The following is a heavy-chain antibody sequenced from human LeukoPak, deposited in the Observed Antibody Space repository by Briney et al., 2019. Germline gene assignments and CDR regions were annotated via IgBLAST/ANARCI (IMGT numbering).Heavy chain of an antibody. CDR2: INSDGINT. J-gene: IGHJ5*02. V-gene: IGHV3-74*01. D-gene: IGHD3-22*01. Sequence: GGSLRLSCAASGFTFSSYSMSWVRQAPGKGLVWVSRINSDGINTSYADSVKGRFTISRDNAKNTLNLQMNSLRAEDTAVYYCARDLGQYYDTSDNWFDPWGQGTLVTVSS. CDR1: GFTFSSYS. CDR3: ARDLGQYYDTSDNWFDP.